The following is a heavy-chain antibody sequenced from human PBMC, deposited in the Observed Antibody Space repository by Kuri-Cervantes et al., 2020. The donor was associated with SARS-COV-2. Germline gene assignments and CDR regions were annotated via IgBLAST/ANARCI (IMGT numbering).Heavy chain of an antibody. D-gene: IGHD1-1*01. CDR3: TSNDPRRAYYYYGMDV. Sequence: GESLKISCAASGFTFSSYWMHWVRQAPGKGLVWVSRINSDGSSTSYADSVKGRFTISRDNAKNTAYLQMNSLKTEDTAVYYCTSNDPRRAYYYYGMDVWGQGTTVTVSS. V-gene: IGHV3-74*01. CDR1: GFTFSSYW. J-gene: IGHJ6*02. CDR2: INSDGSST.